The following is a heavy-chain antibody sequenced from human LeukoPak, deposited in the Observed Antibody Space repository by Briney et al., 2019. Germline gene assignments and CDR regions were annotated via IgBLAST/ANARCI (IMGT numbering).Heavy chain of an antibody. D-gene: IGHD2-15*01. CDR1: GFSFSNFA. V-gene: IGHV3-23*01. J-gene: IGHJ4*02. CDR2: ISGSGGST. CDR3: AREITYCSGGSCYTHFDY. Sequence: GGSLRLSCEVSGFSFSNFAMSWVRQAAGKGLEWVSAISGSGGSTYYAGSVQGRFTISRDNSKNTLYLQMNSLRAEDTAVYYCAREITYCSGGSCYTHFDYWGQGTLVTVSS.